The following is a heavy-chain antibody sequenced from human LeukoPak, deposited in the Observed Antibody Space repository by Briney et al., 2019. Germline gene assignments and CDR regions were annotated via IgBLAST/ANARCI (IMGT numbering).Heavy chain of an antibody. D-gene: IGHD1-26*01. CDR1: GGTFSSYA. CDR3: TRHLWELQDYYYMDV. CDR2: IIPIFGTT. J-gene: IGHJ6*03. Sequence: SVKVSCKASGGTFSSYAISWVRQAPGQGLEWMGGIIPIFGTTNYAQKFQGRVTITADESTSTAYMELSSLRSDDTAVYYCTRHLWELQDYYYMDVWGKGTTVTVSS. V-gene: IGHV1-69*13.